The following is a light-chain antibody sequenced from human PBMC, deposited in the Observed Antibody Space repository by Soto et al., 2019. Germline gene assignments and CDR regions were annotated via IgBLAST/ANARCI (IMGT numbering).Light chain of an antibody. J-gene: IGKJ5*01. V-gene: IGKV3-20*01. Sequence: EIVLTQSPGILSLSPGEVATLSCSSSHSLSNCFLAWYQQKPGQAPRLLIYGTSIRATGIPDRFSGSGSGTDFTLTISGLEPEDFAVYYCQQYDSSPPITFGQGTRLEIK. CDR2: GTS. CDR1: HSLSNCF. CDR3: QQYDSSPPIT.